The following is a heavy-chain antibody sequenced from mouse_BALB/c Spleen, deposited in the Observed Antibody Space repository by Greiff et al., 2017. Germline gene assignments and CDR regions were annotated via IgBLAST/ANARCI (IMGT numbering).Heavy chain of an antibody. CDR2: ISSGGST. J-gene: IGHJ3*01. CDR3: ARGGATMITTDPWFAY. V-gene: IGHV5-6-5*01. D-gene: IGHD2-4*01. CDR1: GFTFSSYA. Sequence: DVQLVESGGGLVKPGGSLKLSCAASGFTFSSYAMSWVRQTPEKRLEWVASISSGGSTYYPDSVKGRFTISRDNARNIRYLQMSSLRSEDTAMYYGARGGATMITTDPWFAYWGQGTLVTVSA.